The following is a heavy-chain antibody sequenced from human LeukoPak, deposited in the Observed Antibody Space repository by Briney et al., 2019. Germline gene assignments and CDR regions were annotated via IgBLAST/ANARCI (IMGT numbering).Heavy chain of an antibody. Sequence: GGSLRLSCAASGFTFSSYWMSWVRQAAGKGLEWVASIKQDGSEKYYVDSVKGRFTISRDNAKNSLYLQMNSLRAEDTALYYCARAPGEGWFDPWGQGTLVTVSS. CDR3: ARAPGEGWFDP. J-gene: IGHJ5*02. CDR2: IKQDGSEK. CDR1: GFTFSSYW. V-gene: IGHV3-7*01. D-gene: IGHD4-17*01.